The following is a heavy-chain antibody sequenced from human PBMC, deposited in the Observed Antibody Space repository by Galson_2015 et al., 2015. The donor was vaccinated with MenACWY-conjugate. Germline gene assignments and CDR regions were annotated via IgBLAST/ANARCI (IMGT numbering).Heavy chain of an antibody. CDR2: IWYDGSEK. V-gene: IGHV3-33*03. CDR3: FALNSGLHY. CDR1: GFKFNTYG. D-gene: IGHD1-26*01. J-gene: IGHJ4*02. Sequence: SLRLSCAASGFKFNTYGMHWVRQAPGKGLEWMAVIWYDGSEKYYAYSVKGRFIISRDNSKNTVYLQMNSLRAGDTALYYSFALNSGLHYWGRGTLVTVSS.